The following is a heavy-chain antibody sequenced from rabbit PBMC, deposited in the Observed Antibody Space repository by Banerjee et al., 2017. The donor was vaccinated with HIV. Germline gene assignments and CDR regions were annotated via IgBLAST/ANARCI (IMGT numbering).Heavy chain of an antibody. V-gene: IGHV1S40*01. CDR1: GFSFSSSYY. CDR2: IDIGGGGS. Sequence: QSLEESGGGLVQPEGSLTLTCTASGFSFSSSYYMCWVRQAPGKGLEWIGCIDIGGGGSYYASWVNGRFTISKPSSTTVTLQMTSLTAADTATYFCARDTYGYAGYAYAFNLWGPGTLVTVS. CDR3: ARDTYGYAGYAYAFNL. J-gene: IGHJ4*01. D-gene: IGHD6-1*01.